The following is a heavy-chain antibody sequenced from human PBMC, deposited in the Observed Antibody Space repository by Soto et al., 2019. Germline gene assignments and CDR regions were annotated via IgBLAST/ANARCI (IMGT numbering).Heavy chain of an antibody. J-gene: IGHJ4*02. CDR3: ARAPQIVAMGRPFDY. D-gene: IGHD5-12*01. Sequence: SETLSLTCAVYGGSFSGYSWNWIRQPPGKGLEWIGEINHSGSTNYNPSLKSRVTISLDTSKNQFSLRLTSLTAADTAVYFCARAPQIVAMGRPFDYWGQGILVTAPQ. CDR2: INHSGST. CDR1: GGSFSGYS. V-gene: IGHV4-34*01.